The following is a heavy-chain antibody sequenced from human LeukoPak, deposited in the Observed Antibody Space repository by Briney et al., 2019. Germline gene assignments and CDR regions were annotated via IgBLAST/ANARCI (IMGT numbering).Heavy chain of an antibody. V-gene: IGHV3-21*01. Sequence: GGSLRLSCAASGFTFSSYWMIWVRQAPGKGLEWVSSISSSSSYIYYADSVKGRFTISRDNAKNSLYLQMNSLRAEDTAVYYCARDDEVIAAASGFDYWGQGTLVTVSS. D-gene: IGHD6-13*01. CDR2: ISSSSSYI. CDR3: ARDDEVIAAASGFDY. J-gene: IGHJ4*02. CDR1: GFTFSSYW.